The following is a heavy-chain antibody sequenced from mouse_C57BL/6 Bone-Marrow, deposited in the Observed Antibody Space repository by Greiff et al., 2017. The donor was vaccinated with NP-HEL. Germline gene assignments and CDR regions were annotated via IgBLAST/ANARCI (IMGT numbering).Heavy chain of an antibody. V-gene: IGHV3-8*01. Sequence: EVKLVESGPGLAKPSQTLSLTCSVTGYSITSDYWNWIRKFPGNKLEYMGYISYSGSTYYNPSLKSRISITRDTSKNQYYLQLNSVTTEDTATYYCARDHYYGSSYEYFDVWGTGTTVTVSS. J-gene: IGHJ1*03. CDR3: ARDHYYGSSYEYFDV. D-gene: IGHD1-1*01. CDR1: GYSITSDY. CDR2: ISYSGST.